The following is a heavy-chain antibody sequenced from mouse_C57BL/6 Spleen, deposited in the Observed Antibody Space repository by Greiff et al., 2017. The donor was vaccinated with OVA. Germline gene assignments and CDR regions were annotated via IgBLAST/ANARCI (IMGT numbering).Heavy chain of an antibody. CDR2: IYPRSGNT. CDR1: GYTFTSYG. V-gene: IGHV1-81*01. J-gene: IGHJ3*01. Sequence: VQLQQSGAELARPGASVKLSCKASGYTFTSYGISWVKQRTGQGLEWIGEIYPRSGNTYYNEKFKGKATLTAEKSSSTAYMELRSLTSEDSAVYFCGRADGGGFADWGQGTLVTVSA. CDR3: GRADGGGFAD.